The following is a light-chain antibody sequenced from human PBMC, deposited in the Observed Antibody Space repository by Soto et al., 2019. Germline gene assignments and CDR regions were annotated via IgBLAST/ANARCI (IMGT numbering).Light chain of an antibody. Sequence: EIVLTQSPGTLSLSPGERATLSCRASQSVSSSYLAWYQQKPGQPPRLLIYDASRRANGIPDRFSGSGSGTDFTLTISRLEPEDFAVYYCQHYGRSPPSWTFGQGTKVEIK. J-gene: IGKJ1*01. CDR3: QHYGRSPPSWT. CDR2: DAS. V-gene: IGKV3-20*01. CDR1: QSVSSSY.